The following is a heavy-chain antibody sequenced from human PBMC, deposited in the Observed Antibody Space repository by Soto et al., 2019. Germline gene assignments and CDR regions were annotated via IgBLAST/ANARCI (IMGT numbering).Heavy chain of an antibody. D-gene: IGHD5-18*01. J-gene: IGHJ6*02. Sequence: EVQLVESGGGLVKPGGSLRLSCAASGFTFSSYSMNWVRQAPGKGLEWVSSISSSSSYIYYADSVKGRFTISRDNAKNSLYLQMNSLRAEDTAVYYCARDLTSYGFYYYYGMDVWGQGTTVTVSS. CDR2: ISSSSSYI. CDR1: GFTFSSYS. CDR3: ARDLTSYGFYYYYGMDV. V-gene: IGHV3-21*01.